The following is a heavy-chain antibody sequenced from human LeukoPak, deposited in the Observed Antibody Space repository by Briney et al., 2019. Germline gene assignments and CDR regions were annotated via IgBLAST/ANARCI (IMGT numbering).Heavy chain of an antibody. CDR1: GGTFSSYA. V-gene: IGHV1-69*06. J-gene: IGHJ5*02. CDR3: AGAGARSSSWYNWFDP. CDR2: IIPIFGTA. D-gene: IGHD6-13*01. Sequence: SVKVSCKASGGTFSSYAIGWVRQAPGQGLEWMGGIIPIFGTANYAQKFQGRVTITADKSTSTAYMELSSLRSEDTAVYYCAGAGARSSSWYNWFDPWGQGTLVTVSS.